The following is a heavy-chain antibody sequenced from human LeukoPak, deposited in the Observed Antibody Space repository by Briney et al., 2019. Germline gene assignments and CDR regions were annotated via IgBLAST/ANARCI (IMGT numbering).Heavy chain of an antibody. V-gene: IGHV1-46*01. CDR1: GYTFTNYY. J-gene: IGHJ4*02. CDR3: ARAPRGFCSGGSCFDF. D-gene: IGHD2-15*01. CDR2: INPGGGNT. Sequence: ASVKVSCKASGYTFTNYYIHWVRQAPGQGLEWMGLINPGGGNTNYAQNFQGRVTMTRDTSISTAYMELSRLRSDDTAVYYCARAPRGFCSGGSCFDFWGQGTLVTVSS.